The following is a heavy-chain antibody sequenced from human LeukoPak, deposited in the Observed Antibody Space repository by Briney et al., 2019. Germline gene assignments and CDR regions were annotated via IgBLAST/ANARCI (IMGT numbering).Heavy chain of an antibody. J-gene: IGHJ4*02. CDR1: GFTFSSYS. V-gene: IGHV3-48*01. CDR3: ARVGMATIGGTFDY. CDR2: ISSSSSTI. Sequence: PGGSLRLSCAASGFTFSSYSMNWVRQAPGKGLEWVSYISSSSSTIYYADSVKGRFTISRDNAKNSLYLQMNSLRAEDTAVYYCARVGMATIGGTFDYWGQGTLVTVSS. D-gene: IGHD5-12*01.